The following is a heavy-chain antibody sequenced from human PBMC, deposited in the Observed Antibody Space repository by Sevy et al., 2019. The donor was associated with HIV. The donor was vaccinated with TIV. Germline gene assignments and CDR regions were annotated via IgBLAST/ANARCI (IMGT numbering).Heavy chain of an antibody. CDR3: ARDPGSAWDHFDY. Sequence: GGSLRLSCTASGFTFSDYSMNWVRQAPGKGLEWVSYISSSSSTIYYADSVTGRFTISRDNAKNSLYLQMNSLRAEDTAVYYCARDPGSAWDHFDYWGQGTLVTVSS. V-gene: IGHV3-48*01. D-gene: IGHD1-26*01. CDR1: GFTFSDYS. CDR2: ISSSSSTI. J-gene: IGHJ4*02.